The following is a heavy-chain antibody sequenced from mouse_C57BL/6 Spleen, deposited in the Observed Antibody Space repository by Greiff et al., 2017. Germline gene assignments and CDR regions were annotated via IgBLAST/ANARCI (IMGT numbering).Heavy chain of an antibody. J-gene: IGHJ3*01. D-gene: IGHD2-3*01. CDR1: GYTFTSYW. V-gene: IGHV1-50*01. Sequence: QVQLQQSGAELVKPGASVKLSCKASGYTFTSYWMQWVKQRPGQGLEWIGEIDPSDSYTNYNQKFKGKATLTVDTSSSTAYMQLSSLTSEDSAVYYCAIYDASFAYWGQGTLVTVSA. CDR3: AIYDASFAY. CDR2: IDPSDSYT.